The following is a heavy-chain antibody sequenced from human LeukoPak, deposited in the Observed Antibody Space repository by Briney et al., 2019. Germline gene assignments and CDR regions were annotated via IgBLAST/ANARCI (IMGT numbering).Heavy chain of an antibody. CDR2: IYTTGNT. Sequence: SETLSLTCSVSGGSISSYYWSWIRQPAGKGREWIGRIYTTGNTDYNPSLKSRVTMSVDTSKNQFSLNLSSVTAADTAVYYCARDAGGWSGFDYWGQGTLVTVSS. D-gene: IGHD3-3*01. V-gene: IGHV4-4*07. CDR3: ARDAGGWSGFDY. CDR1: GGSISSYY. J-gene: IGHJ4*02.